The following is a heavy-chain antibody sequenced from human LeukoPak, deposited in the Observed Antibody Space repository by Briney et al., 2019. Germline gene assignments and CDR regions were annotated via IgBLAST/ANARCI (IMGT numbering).Heavy chain of an antibody. CDR2: IKQDGSDK. CDR1: GFTFSSYW. J-gene: IGHJ4*02. CDR3: ARKTVVGSYFDY. D-gene: IGHD4-23*01. Sequence: GGSLRLSCAASGFTFSSYWMSWVRQAPGKGLEWVANIKQDGSDKYYVDSVKGRFTISRDNAKSSLYLQINSLRAEDTAVYYCARKTVVGSYFDYWGQGTPVTVSS. V-gene: IGHV3-7*03.